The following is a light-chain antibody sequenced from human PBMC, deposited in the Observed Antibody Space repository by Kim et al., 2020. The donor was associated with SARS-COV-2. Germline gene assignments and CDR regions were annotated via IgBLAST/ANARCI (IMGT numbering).Light chain of an antibody. Sequence: QAVTIACTGSSSNSGAGYDVHWYQQLPGTAPKLLIYVNSNRPSGVPDRFSGSKSGTSASLAITGLQAEDEADYYCQSYDNSLSALFGGGTQLTVL. CDR1: SSNSGAGYD. CDR3: QSYDNSLSAL. J-gene: IGLJ2*01. V-gene: IGLV1-40*01. CDR2: VNS.